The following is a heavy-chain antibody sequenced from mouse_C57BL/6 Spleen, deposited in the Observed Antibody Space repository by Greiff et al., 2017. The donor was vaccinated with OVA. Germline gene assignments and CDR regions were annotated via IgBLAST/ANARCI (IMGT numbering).Heavy chain of an antibody. V-gene: IGHV1-26*01. D-gene: IGHD2-4*01. CDR2: INPNNGGT. J-gene: IGHJ2*01. CDR3: ASTYYDYDVDFDY. CDR1: GYTFTDYY. Sequence: EVQLQQSGPELVKPGASVKISCKASGYTFTDYYMNWVKQSHGMSLEWIGDINPNNGGTSYNQKFKGKATLTVDKSSSTAYMELRSLTSEDSAVYYCASTYYDYDVDFDYWGQGTTLTVSS.